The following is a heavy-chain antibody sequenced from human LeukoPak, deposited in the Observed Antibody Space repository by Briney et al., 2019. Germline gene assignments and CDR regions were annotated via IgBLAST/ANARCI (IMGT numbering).Heavy chain of an antibody. D-gene: IGHD3-22*01. CDR1: GGSISSYY. V-gene: IGHV4-59*06. CDR2: IYYSGST. Sequence: PSETLSLTCTVSGGSISSYYWSWIRQHPGKGLEWIGYIYYSGSTYYNPSLKSRVTISVDTSKNQFSLKLSSVTAADTAVYYCARVCLWDSSGLTLYYFDYWGQGTLVTVSS. CDR3: ARVCLWDSSGLTLYYFDY. J-gene: IGHJ4*02.